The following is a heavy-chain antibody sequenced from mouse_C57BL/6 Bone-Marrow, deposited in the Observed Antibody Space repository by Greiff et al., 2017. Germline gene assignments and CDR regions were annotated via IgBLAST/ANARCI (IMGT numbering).Heavy chain of an antibody. D-gene: IGHD1-1*01. CDR3: ARHEASYYYGSSPYFDY. CDR1: GYTFTEYT. Sequence: VKLQQSGAELVKPGASVKLSCKASGYTFTEYTIHWVKQRSGQGLGWIWWFYPGRGSIKYNEKFKDKATLTADKSSSTVYMELSRLTSEDSAVYFCARHEASYYYGSSPYFDYWGQGTTLTVSS. V-gene: IGHV1-62-2*01. J-gene: IGHJ2*01. CDR2: FYPGRGSI.